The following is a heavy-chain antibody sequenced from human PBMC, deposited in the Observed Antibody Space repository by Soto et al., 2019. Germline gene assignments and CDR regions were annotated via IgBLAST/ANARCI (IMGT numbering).Heavy chain of an antibody. Sequence: QGQLVQSGGEVKKPGASVKVSCKASGYTFSRYGISWVRQAPGQGLAWMGWISGYNGDTNYALKFQGRVTMTIDTDTTTASMELMSLTSYDSDVYYCAKNGQPPYYYNGLDVWGQGTTVTVSS. CDR1: GYTFSRYG. J-gene: IGHJ6*02. CDR3: AKNGQPPYYYNGLDV. CDR2: ISGYNGDT. V-gene: IGHV1-18*01. D-gene: IGHD2-8*01.